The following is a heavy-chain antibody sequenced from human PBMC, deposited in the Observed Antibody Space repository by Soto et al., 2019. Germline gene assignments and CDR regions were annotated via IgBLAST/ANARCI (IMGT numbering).Heavy chain of an antibody. D-gene: IGHD2-8*02. Sequence: QVQLVEAGGGVVQPGTCLRLSCAASGLTFNSHGMHWVRQAPGKGLEWVAVISSNGKQKYYADSVEGRFTISRDDSKRMVYLQMNSLGTEDTAVYYCAKDRTYTWSFEYWGQGTLVTVSS. CDR3: AKDRTYTWSFEY. J-gene: IGHJ4*02. CDR1: GLTFNSHG. CDR2: ISSNGKQK. V-gene: IGHV3-30*18.